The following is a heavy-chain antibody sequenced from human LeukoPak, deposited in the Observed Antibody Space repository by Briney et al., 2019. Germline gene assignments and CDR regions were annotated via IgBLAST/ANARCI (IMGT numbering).Heavy chain of an antibody. CDR2: IYPADSDI. CDR3: ARQEYCSGGSCYTWFDP. J-gene: IGHJ5*02. D-gene: IGHD2-15*01. CDR1: GDSINNYW. V-gene: IGHV5-51*01. Sequence: GRSLKISCKGSGDSINNYWIGWVRQMPGKGLEWMGIIYPADSDIRYSPSFQGQVTISADKSISTAYLQWSSLKASDTAMYYCARQEYCSGGSCYTWFDPWGQGTLVTVSS.